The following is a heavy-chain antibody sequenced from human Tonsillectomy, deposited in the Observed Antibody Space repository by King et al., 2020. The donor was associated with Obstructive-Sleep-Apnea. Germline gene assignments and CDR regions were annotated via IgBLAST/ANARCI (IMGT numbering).Heavy chain of an antibody. CDR3: ARHVMGYYYDSSGYYPRYFDY. CDR1: GGSISTYY. CDR2: VYYSGST. V-gene: IGHV4-59*08. Sequence: QLQESGPGLVKPSETLSLTCTVSGGSISTYYLSWIRQPPGKGVEWVGYVYYSGSTNYNPSLTSRVTISVDTPKYQFSLQLSSVTAADTAVFYCARHVMGYYYDSSGYYPRYFDYWGQGTLVTVSS. J-gene: IGHJ4*02. D-gene: IGHD3-22*01.